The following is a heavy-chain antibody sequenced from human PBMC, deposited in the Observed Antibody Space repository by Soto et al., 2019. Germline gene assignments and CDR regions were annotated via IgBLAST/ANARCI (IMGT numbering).Heavy chain of an antibody. Sequence: QVQLVQSGAEVKKPGASVKVSCKASGYTFTSYGISWVRQAPGQGLEWMGWISAYNGNTNYAQKLQGRVTMTTDTSTSTAYMGLGSLGSDDTAVYYCAGRRIPPFDDYVWGGAFDIWGQGTMVTVSS. D-gene: IGHD3-16*01. CDR1: GYTFTSYG. V-gene: IGHV1-18*01. CDR2: ISAYNGNT. J-gene: IGHJ3*02. CDR3: AGRRIPPFDDYVWGGAFDI.